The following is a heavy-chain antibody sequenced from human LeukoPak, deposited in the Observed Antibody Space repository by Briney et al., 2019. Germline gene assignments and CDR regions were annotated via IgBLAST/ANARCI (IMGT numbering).Heavy chain of an antibody. CDR3: ATDSIGPATDFDY. J-gene: IGHJ4*02. CDR1: GFTFSAYG. D-gene: IGHD2-2*01. Sequence: GGSLRLSCAASGFTFSAYGMHWVRQAPGKGLDWVAVIWSDGGKSYNSDSVKGRFTISRDNSKNTLYLQMNSLRADDTAVYYCATDSIGPATDFDYWGQGTLVTVSS. V-gene: IGHV3-33*01. CDR2: IWSDGGKS.